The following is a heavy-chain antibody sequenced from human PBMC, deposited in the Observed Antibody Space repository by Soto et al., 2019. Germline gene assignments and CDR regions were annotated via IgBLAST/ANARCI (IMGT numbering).Heavy chain of an antibody. CDR1: GFTFSNAW. CDR3: TTGRRLRYFDWPGYYFDY. V-gene: IGHV3-15*07. J-gene: IGHJ4*02. Sequence: GGSLRLSCAASGFTFSNAWMNWVRQAPGKGLEWVGRIKSKTDGGTTDYAAPVKGRFTISRDDSKNTLYLQMNSLKTEDTAVYYCTTGRRLRYFDWPGYYFDYWGQGTLVTVSS. D-gene: IGHD3-9*01. CDR2: IKSKTDGGTT.